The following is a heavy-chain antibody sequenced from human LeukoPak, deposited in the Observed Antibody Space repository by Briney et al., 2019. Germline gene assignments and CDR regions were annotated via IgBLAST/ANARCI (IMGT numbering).Heavy chain of an antibody. D-gene: IGHD1-26*01. Sequence: ASVKVSCKASGGTFSSYAISWVRQAPGQGLEWMGGIIPIFGTANYAQKFQGRVTITADKSTSTAYMELSRLRSEDTAVYYCARSSGSYYPPAHDYWGQGTLVTVSS. CDR1: GGTFSSYA. J-gene: IGHJ4*02. CDR2: IIPIFGTA. V-gene: IGHV1-69*06. CDR3: ARSSGSYYPPAHDY.